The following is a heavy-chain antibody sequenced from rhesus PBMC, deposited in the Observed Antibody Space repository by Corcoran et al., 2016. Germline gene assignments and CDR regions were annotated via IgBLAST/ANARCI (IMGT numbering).Heavy chain of an antibody. V-gene: IGHV4-122*02. J-gene: IGHJ4*01. CDR1: GGSISSSYYY. D-gene: IGHD6-25*01. CDR2: IAYSGST. Sequence: QVQLQESGPGLVKPSETLSLTCAVPGGSISSSYYYWSWLRHAPGKGLEWIGYIAYSGSTSYNPSLKSRVTISRDTSKNQFSLKLSSVTAADTAVYYCAREKRAMAAADYWGQGVLVTVSS. CDR3: AREKRAMAAADY.